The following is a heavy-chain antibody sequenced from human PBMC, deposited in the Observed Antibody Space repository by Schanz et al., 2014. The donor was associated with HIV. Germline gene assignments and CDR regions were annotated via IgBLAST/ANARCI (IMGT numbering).Heavy chain of an antibody. CDR2: ISGSSIT. V-gene: IGHV3-23*04. CDR1: GFTFSSYA. Sequence: VQLVESGGGVVQPGRSLRLSCAASGFTFSSYAMSWVRQAPGKGLEWVSAISGSSITYSADSVKGRFTISRDNSKSTLFLQMNSLRAEDTAVYYCAKVPVAHYYYGMDVWGQGTTVTVSS. CDR3: AKVPVAHYYYGMDV. J-gene: IGHJ6*02.